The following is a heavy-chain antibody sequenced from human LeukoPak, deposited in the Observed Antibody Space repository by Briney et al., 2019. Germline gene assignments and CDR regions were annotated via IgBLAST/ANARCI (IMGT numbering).Heavy chain of an antibody. CDR3: ARDPGYRSSTSCYLFDY. CDR2: IWYDGSNK. Sequence: GGSLRLSCAASGFTFSSYGMHWVRQAPGKGLEWVAVIWYDGSNKYYADSVKGRFTISRDNSKNTLYLQMNSLRAEDTAVYYCARDPGYRSSTSCYLFDYWGQGTLVTVSS. CDR1: GFTFSSYG. V-gene: IGHV3-33*01. D-gene: IGHD2-2*01. J-gene: IGHJ4*02.